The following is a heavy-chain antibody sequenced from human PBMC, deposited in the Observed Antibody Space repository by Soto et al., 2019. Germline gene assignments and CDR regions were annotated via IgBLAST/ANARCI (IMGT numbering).Heavy chain of an antibody. CDR1: GGTFSSYT. J-gene: IGHJ6*01. CDR2: IIPILGIA. CDR3: AGGVKQQQPYYYYGMDV. Sequence: QVQLVQSGAEVKKPGSSVKVSCKASGGTFSSYTISWVRQAPGQGLEWMGRIIPILGIANYAQQVQGRVTITADKSTSTAHMELSSLRSEDTAVYYCAGGVKQQQPYYYYGMDVWVQGTTVTVSS. V-gene: IGHV1-69*02. D-gene: IGHD6-13*01.